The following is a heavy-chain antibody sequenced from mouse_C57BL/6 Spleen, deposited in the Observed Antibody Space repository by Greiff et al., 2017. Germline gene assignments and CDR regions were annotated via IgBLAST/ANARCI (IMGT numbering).Heavy chain of an antibody. Sequence: EVQRVESGGGLVQPKGSLKLSCAASGFTFNTYAMHWVRQAPGKGLEWVARIRSKSSNYATYYADSVKDRFTISRDDSQSMLYLQMNHLKTEDTAMYYCVREGGGWSLFDYWGQGTTLTVSS. D-gene: IGHD2-3*01. CDR2: IRSKSSNYAT. J-gene: IGHJ2*01. V-gene: IGHV10-3*01. CDR3: VREGGGWSLFDY. CDR1: GFTFNTYA.